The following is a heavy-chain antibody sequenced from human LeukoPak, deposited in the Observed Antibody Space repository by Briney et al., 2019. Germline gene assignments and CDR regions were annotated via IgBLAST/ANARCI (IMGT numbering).Heavy chain of an antibody. Sequence: SETLSLTCTVSGGSVTGYYWTWVRKPPGKGLEWIGYIYYSETNYSPSPKSRVNISLDPSKNQLSLKLTSLTAADTAVYYCARRRTWLDPWGQGTLVTVSS. J-gene: IGHJ5*02. V-gene: IGHV4-59*08. CDR2: IYYSET. CDR3: ARRRTWLDP. CDR1: GGSVTGYY.